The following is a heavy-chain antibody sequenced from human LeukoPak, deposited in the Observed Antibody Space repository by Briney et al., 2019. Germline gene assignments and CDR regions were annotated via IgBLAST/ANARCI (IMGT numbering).Heavy chain of an antibody. Sequence: GGSLRLSCAASGFTFSNDAMSWVRQAPGKGLEWVSALSGSGAGTYYADSVKGRFTISRDNSKNTLYLQMNSLRAEDTAVYYCARGDYFQHWGQGTLVTVSS. V-gene: IGHV3-23*01. CDR1: GFTFSNDA. CDR3: ARGDYFQH. J-gene: IGHJ1*01. CDR2: LSGSGAGT.